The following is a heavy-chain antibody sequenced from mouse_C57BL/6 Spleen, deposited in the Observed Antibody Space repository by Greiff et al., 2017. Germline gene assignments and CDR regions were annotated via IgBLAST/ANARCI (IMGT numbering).Heavy chain of an antibody. Sequence: EVKLVESGEGLVKPGGSLKLSCAASGFTFSSYAMSWVRQTPEKRLEWVAYISSGGDYIYYADTVKGRFTISRDNARNTLYLQMSSLKSEDTAMYYCTRESLYGAFDYWGQGTTLTVSS. D-gene: IGHD1-1*02. J-gene: IGHJ2*01. CDR1: GFTFSSYA. V-gene: IGHV5-9-1*02. CDR3: TRESLYGAFDY. CDR2: ISSGGDYI.